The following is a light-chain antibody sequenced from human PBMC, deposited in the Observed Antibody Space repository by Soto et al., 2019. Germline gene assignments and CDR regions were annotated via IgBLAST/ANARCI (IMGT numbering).Light chain of an antibody. J-gene: IGKJ1*01. CDR2: AAS. CDR1: QSISSY. Sequence: DIQMTQSPSSLSASVGDRVTITCRASQSISSYLNWYQQKPGKAPKLMIYAASSLQSGVTSRFSGSGSGTDFTLIISSLQPEDFATYYCQQSYSTPGTFGQGTKVEIK. CDR3: QQSYSTPGT. V-gene: IGKV1-39*01.